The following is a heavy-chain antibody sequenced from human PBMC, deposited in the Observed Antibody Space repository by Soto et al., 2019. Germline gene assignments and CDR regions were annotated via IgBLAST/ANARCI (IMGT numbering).Heavy chain of an antibody. CDR2: ISSSSSFI. D-gene: IGHD3-10*01. J-gene: IGHJ4*02. CDR3: AKDCGSGDGFDY. Sequence: DVQLLESGGGLGKPGGSLRLSCETSGFNFSDYSMNWVRQAPGEGLEWVAFISSSSSFIYYADSVQGRFSVSRDNARNLMYLEMTSLRVEDTATYYCAKDCGSGDGFDYWGQGILVAVTS. V-gene: IGHV3-21*01. CDR1: GFNFSDYS.